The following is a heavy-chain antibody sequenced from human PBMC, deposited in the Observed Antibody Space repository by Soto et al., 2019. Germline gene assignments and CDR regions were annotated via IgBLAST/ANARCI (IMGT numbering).Heavy chain of an antibody. CDR1: GFALSNFA. D-gene: IGHD2-8*01. J-gene: IGHJ3*02. V-gene: IGHV3-33*01. CDR2: IWYDGSDK. CDR3: ARDKMERWPQLYFYAFDI. Sequence: QVQLVESGGGVVQPGKSLRLSCVASGFALSNFAMHWVRQAPGNGLEWVAVIWYDGSDKFFADSVKGRFTISRDNSKNTVYLQMNRRRAEDTAVYYCARDKMERWPQLYFYAFDIWGQGTLVTLSP.